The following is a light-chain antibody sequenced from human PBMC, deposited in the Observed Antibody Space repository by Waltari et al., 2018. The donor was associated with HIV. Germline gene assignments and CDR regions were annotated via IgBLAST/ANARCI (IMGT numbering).Light chain of an antibody. CDR2: GAS. CDR1: QSVSSN. CDR3: QQYNNWPPLT. V-gene: IGKV3-15*01. Sequence: ELVMTQSPATLSVSPGERATLSCRASQSVSSNLAWYQQKPGLAPRLLIYGASTRATGIPARFSGSGSGTEFTLTISSLQSEDFAVYYCQQYNNWPPLTFGGGTKVEIK. J-gene: IGKJ4*01.